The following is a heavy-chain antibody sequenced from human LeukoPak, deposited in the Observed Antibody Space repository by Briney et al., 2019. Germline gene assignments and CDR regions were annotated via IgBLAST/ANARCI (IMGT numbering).Heavy chain of an antibody. J-gene: IGHJ4*02. CDR3: ASHDDFLSYFDF. CDR2: ISGRGHNT. V-gene: IGHV3-23*01. Sequence: GGSLRLSCEASGFTFSAYAMTWVRQAPGKGLEWVSTISGRGHNTDYTDSVKGRFTISRDNFKNTLYLQVNSLRAEDTAVYYCASHDDFLSYFDFWGQGTLVTVSS. CDR1: GFTFSAYA. D-gene: IGHD2-21*02.